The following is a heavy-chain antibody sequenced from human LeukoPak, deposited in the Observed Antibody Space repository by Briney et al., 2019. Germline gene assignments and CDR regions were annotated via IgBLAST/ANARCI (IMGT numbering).Heavy chain of an antibody. CDR3: ARSFDY. Sequence: GGSLRLSCAASGFTFSSYAMHWVRQAPGKGLERVAVISYDGSNKYYADSVKGRFTISRDNSKNTLYLQMNSLRAEDTAVYYCARSFDYWGQGTLVTVSS. J-gene: IGHJ4*02. CDR2: ISYDGSNK. CDR1: GFTFSSYA. V-gene: IGHV3-30-3*01.